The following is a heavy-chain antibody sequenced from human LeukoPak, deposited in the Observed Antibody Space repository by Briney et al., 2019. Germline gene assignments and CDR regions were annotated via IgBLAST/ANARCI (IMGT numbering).Heavy chain of an antibody. V-gene: IGHV1-2*02. D-gene: IGHD6-13*01. J-gene: IGHJ4*02. Sequence: ASVKVSCKTSGFTFTGYYIHWVRQAPGQRPEWMGWINPSSGGTDYAQRFKGRVTMTRDTSISTAYMELSRLRSDDTAVYYCAREGVAATGLDYWGQGTLVTVSS. CDR2: INPSSGGT. CDR3: AREGVAATGLDY. CDR1: GFTFTGYY.